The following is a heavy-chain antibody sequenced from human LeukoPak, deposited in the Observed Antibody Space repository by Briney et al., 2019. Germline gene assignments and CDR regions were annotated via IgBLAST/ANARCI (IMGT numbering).Heavy chain of an antibody. D-gene: IGHD3-22*01. V-gene: IGHV3-21*01. CDR3: ARDVYYDSSGYYH. Sequence: GGSLRLSCAASGFTFSSYSMNWVRQAPGKGLEWVSSISSSSSYIYYADSVKGRFTISRDNAKNSLCLQMNSLRAEDTAVYYCARDVYYDSSGYYHWGQGTLVTVSS. CDR2: ISSSSSYI. CDR1: GFTFSSYS. J-gene: IGHJ4*02.